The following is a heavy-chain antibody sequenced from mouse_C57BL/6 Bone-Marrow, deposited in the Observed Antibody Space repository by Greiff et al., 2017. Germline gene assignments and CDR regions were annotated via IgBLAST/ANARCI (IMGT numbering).Heavy chain of an antibody. V-gene: IGHV1-19*01. CDR2: INPYNGGT. Sequence: EVKLVESGPELVKPGASVKMSCKASGYTFTDYYMNWVKQSHGKSLEWIGVINPYNGGTSYNQKFKGKATLTVDKSSSTAYMELNSLTSEDSAVYYCARAVITTVVASYYFDYWGQGTTLTVSS. J-gene: IGHJ2*01. CDR3: ARAVITTVVASYYFDY. D-gene: IGHD1-1*01. CDR1: GYTFTDYY.